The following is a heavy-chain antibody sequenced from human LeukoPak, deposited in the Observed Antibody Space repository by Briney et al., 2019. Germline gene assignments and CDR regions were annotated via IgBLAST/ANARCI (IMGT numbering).Heavy chain of an antibody. CDR1: GYTFIRYA. V-gene: IGHV7-4-1*02. D-gene: IGHD3-22*01. CDR3: ARDYYDSSGISKGADY. J-gene: IGHJ4*02. CDR2: INTNTGNP. Sequence: ASVKVSCKASGYTFIRYAMIWVRQAPGQGLEWMGWINTNTGNPMYAQGFTGRFVFSLDTSVSTAYLQISSLKAEDTAMYYCARDYYDSSGISKGADYWGQGTLVTVSS.